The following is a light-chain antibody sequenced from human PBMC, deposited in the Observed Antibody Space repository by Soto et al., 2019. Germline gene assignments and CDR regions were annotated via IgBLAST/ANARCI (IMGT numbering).Light chain of an antibody. Sequence: DIQMTQSPSTLSASVGDRVTITCRASQSISSWLAWYQQKPGKAPKLLIYDAPSLESGVPSRFSGSGSGTEFTLTISSLQPDDFATYYCQQYNRYSRTFGQGTKVDIK. CDR3: QQYNRYSRT. J-gene: IGKJ1*01. V-gene: IGKV1-5*01. CDR2: DAP. CDR1: QSISSW.